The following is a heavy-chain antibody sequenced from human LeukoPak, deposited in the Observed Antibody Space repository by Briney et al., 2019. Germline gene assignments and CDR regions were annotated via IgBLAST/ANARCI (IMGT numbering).Heavy chain of an antibody. CDR2: INSDGSST. V-gene: IGHV3-74*01. CDR1: GFNFWNYW. CDR3: ATDEAATGRLDY. D-gene: IGHD1-1*01. Sequence: GGSLRLSCAASGFNFWNYWMHWVRQAPGKGLVWVSRINSDGSSTSYAGSVKGRFTTSRDNAENTLYLQINSLRAEDTAVYYCATDEAATGRLDYWGQGTLVTDSS. J-gene: IGHJ4*02.